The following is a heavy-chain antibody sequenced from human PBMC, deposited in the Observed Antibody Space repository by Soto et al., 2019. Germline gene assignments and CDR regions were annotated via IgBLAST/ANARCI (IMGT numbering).Heavy chain of an antibody. D-gene: IGHD6-19*01. CDR1: GFSINNAW. CDR3: TADSSSGWIYYGMDV. CDR2: IKSKTNGGTT. Sequence: EVQLVESGGGLVKPGGSLRLSCAASGFSINNAWMNWVRQAPGKGLEWVARIKSKTNGGTTDYAAPVKGRFTISRDDSKNSLFLQMNSLKTEDTAVYYCTADSSSGWIYYGMDVW. V-gene: IGHV3-15*07. J-gene: IGHJ6*01.